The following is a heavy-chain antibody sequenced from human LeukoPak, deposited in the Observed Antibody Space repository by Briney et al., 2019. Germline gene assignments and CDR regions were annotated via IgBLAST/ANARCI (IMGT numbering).Heavy chain of an antibody. CDR3: VRGWGYSSSLDY. D-gene: IGHD5-12*01. CDR2: INPNNGGK. V-gene: IGHV1-2*02. CDR1: GYTFIGHF. Sequence: GASVKVSCKASGYTFIGHFIHWVRQAPGQGLEWMGWINPNNGGKYYEQKFQGRVTMTRDTSISTAYMELSRLTLDDTAVYFCVRGWGYSSSLDYWGQGTLVTVSS. J-gene: IGHJ4*02.